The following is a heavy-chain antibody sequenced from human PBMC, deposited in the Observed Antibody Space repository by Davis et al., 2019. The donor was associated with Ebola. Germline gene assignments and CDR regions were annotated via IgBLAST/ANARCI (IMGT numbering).Heavy chain of an antibody. CDR1: GVSVSGTSGR. J-gene: IGHJ6*04. V-gene: IGHV6-1*01. CDR3: ARGWLQGGMDV. CDR2: SNYSSKWYN. D-gene: IGHD5-18*01. Sequence: PSETLSLTCAVSGVSVSGTSGRRICCRQSPSRGVEWLGRSNYSSKWYNDYAVSVKSRININPDTSKNQFSLQLNSVTPEDTALYYCARGWLQGGMDVWGEGTTVTVSS.